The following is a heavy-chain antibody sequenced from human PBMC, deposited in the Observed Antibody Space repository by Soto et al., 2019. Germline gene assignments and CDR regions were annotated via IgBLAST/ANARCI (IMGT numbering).Heavy chain of an antibody. V-gene: IGHV3-49*03. CDR3: GQVRYCGGDCYWFDP. Sequence: PGGSLRLSCVASGFTFGDYGISWFRLAPGKGLEWVGFIKTNTYRATTQYAASVKGRFTISRDDSKSIAYLQMDSLTIDDTAVYYCGQVRYCGGDCYWFDPWGQGTLVTVSS. J-gene: IGHJ5*02. CDR1: GFTFGDYG. D-gene: IGHD2-21*02. CDR2: IKTNTYRATT.